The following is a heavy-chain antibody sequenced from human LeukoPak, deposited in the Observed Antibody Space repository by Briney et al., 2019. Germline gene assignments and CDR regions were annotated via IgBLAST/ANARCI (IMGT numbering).Heavy chain of an antibody. D-gene: IGHD5-18*01. CDR1: GGSISNYY. CDR2: IYTSGST. V-gene: IGHV4-4*07. Sequence: SETLSLTCTVSGGSISNYYCNWIRRSAGKGLEWIGRIYTSGSTNYNPSLKSRVTMSVDTSKNQFSLKLSSVTAADTAVYYCATTPGGYTYGYFDPWGPGTLVTVSS. CDR3: ATTPGGYTYGYFDP. J-gene: IGHJ5*02.